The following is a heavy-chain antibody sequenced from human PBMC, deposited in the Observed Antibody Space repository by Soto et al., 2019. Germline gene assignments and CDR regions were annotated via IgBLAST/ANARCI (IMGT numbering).Heavy chain of an antibody. CDR1: GASISSYY. Sequence: ASETLSLTCTVSGASISSYYWSWIRQPPGKRLKRIGYIYYSGSTNYNPSLKSRVTISVDTSKNQFSLKLSSVTAAATAVYYCASADWDSRYYYYYGMDVWGQGTTVTVSS. CDR3: ASADWDSRYYYYYGMDV. CDR2: IYYSGST. V-gene: IGHV4-59*01. J-gene: IGHJ6*02. D-gene: IGHD3-9*01.